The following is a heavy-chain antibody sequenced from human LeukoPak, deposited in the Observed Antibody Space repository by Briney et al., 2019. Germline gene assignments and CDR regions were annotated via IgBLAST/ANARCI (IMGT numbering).Heavy chain of an antibody. CDR2: TYYSGST. V-gene: IGHV4-61*01. J-gene: IGHJ4*02. Sequence: SETLSLTCTVSGGSVSSGSYYWSWIRQPPGKGLEWIGYTYYSGSTNYNPSLKSQVTISVDTSKNQFSLKLSSVTAADTAVYYCARGAGSASTRVDYWGQGILVTVSS. CDR3: ARGAGSASTRVDY. D-gene: IGHD3-10*01. CDR1: GGSVSSGSYY.